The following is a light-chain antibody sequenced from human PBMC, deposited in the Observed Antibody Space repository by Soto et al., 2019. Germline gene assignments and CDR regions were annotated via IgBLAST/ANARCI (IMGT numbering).Light chain of an antibody. J-gene: IGKJ1*01. V-gene: IGKV3-20*01. CDR2: DTS. CDR3: QQYDSPWT. CDR1: QSVSSY. Sequence: EIVLTQSPATLPLSPGERATLSCRASQSVSSYLAWYQQKPGQAPRLLIYDTSGRATGIPDRFSGSGSGTDFTLTISRLEPEDFAVYYCQQYDSPWTFGQGTKVDIK.